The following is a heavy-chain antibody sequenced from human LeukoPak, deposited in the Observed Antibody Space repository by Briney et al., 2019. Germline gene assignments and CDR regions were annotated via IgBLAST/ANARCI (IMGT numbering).Heavy chain of an antibody. CDR3: AKELYGSGSYFGTIDY. CDR2: TYSDVNT. Sequence: PGGSLRLSCAASGFTFSSYAMSWVRQAPGKGLEWVSITYSDVNTNYADSVKGRFTISRDNSKNTLSLQMNSLRAEDTAVYYCAKELYGSGSYFGTIDYWGQGTLVTVSS. CDR1: GFTFSSYA. J-gene: IGHJ4*02. D-gene: IGHD3-10*01. V-gene: IGHV3-23*01.